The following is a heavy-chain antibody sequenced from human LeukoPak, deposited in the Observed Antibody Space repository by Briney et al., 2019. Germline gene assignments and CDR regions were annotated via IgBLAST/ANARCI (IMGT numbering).Heavy chain of an antibody. CDR2: VHTSGST. Sequence: SETLSLTCIVSGGSMNYYSWTWIRQPAGKGLEWIGRVHTSGSTNYNPSLKSRVAISVDTSENQFSLKLSSVTAADTAVYYCARTLLWFGELFEKYFDYWGQGTLVTVSS. J-gene: IGHJ4*02. V-gene: IGHV4-4*07. CDR1: GGSMNYYS. CDR3: ARTLLWFGELFEKYFDY. D-gene: IGHD3-10*01.